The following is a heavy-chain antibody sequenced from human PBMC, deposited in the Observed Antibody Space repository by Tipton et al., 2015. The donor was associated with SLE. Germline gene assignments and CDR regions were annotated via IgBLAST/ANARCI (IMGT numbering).Heavy chain of an antibody. Sequence: TLSLTCTVSGGSISSYYWSWIRQPAGKGLVWIGRIYTSGSTNYNPSLKSRVTMSVDTSKNQFSLKLSSVTAADTAVYYCARDVRPMVQGVLGYFDLWGRGTLVTVSS. D-gene: IGHD3-10*01. J-gene: IGHJ2*01. CDR3: ARDVRPMVQGVLGYFDL. CDR2: IYTSGST. V-gene: IGHV4-4*07. CDR1: GGSISSYY.